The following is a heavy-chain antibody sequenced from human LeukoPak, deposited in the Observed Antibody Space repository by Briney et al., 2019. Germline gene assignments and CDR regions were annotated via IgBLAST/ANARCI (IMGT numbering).Heavy chain of an antibody. CDR3: ANSRTQYYYYYMDV. V-gene: IGHV4-61*02. J-gene: IGHJ6*03. CDR2: VYTSGST. Sequence: PSETLSLTCTVSGGSISSGSYYWSWIRQPAGKGLEWIGRVYTSGSTNYNPSLRRRVTMSVDTSKNQFSLKLSSVTAADTAVYYCANSRTQYYYYYMDVWGKGTTVTVSS. D-gene: IGHD1-7*01. CDR1: GGSISSGSYY.